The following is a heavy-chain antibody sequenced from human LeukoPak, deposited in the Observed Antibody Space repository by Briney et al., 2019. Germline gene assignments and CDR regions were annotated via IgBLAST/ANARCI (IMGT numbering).Heavy chain of an antibody. Sequence: ASVKVSCKASVYTFTGYYMHWVRQAPGQGLEWMGWINPNSGGTNYAQKFQGRVTMTRDASISTAYMELSRLRSDDTAVYYCARAVARFRFDYWGQGTLVTVSS. J-gene: IGHJ4*02. V-gene: IGHV1-2*02. CDR1: VYTFTGYY. CDR2: INPNSGGT. CDR3: ARAVARFRFDY. D-gene: IGHD3-3*01.